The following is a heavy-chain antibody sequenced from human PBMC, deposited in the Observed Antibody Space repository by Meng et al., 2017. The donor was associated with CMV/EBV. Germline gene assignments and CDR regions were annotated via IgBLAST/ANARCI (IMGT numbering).Heavy chain of an antibody. J-gene: IGHJ4*02. CDR1: GGSISSGDYF. CDR2: IYYSGTT. CDR3: ARTGTNLAYYFDY. Sequence: SGGSISSGDYFWSWIRQPPGKGLEWIGYIYYSGTTYYNPSLKSRVTISVDKSKNQFSLKLSSVTAADTAVYYCARTGTNLAYYFDYWGQGTLVTVSS. D-gene: IGHD1-1*01. V-gene: IGHV4-30-4*08.